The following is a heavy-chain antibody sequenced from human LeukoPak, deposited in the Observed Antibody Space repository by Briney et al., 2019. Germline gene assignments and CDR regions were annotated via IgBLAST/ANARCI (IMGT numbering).Heavy chain of an antibody. CDR3: ASDIVVVEGVSGVRDY. J-gene: IGHJ4*02. CDR2: IRIKGNNYAT. V-gene: IGHV3-73*01. Sequence: TGGSLRLSCAASGFGFSGSALHWVRQASGKGLEWVGRIRIKGNNYATAYAASVKGRFTISRDDSKNPAILQMNSLKIEDTAVYYYASDIVVVEGVSGVRDYWGLGTLVTVSS. D-gene: IGHD2-15*01. CDR1: GFGFSGSA.